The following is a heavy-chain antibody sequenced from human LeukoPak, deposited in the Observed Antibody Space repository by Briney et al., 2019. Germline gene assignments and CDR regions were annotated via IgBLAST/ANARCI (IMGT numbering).Heavy chain of an antibody. CDR1: GFTFSTHS. D-gene: IGHD2-2*01. J-gene: IGHJ4*02. Sequence: PGGSLRLSCAASGFTFSTHSMYWVRQVPGKGLDWVSSISASSNFIHYAESVRGRFTISRDNAKNSLYLQMNSLGAQDTAVYYCARPATGYCSSAGCHWDSWGQGTLVTVSS. CDR3: ARPATGYCSSAGCHWDS. CDR2: ISASSNFI. V-gene: IGHV3-21*01.